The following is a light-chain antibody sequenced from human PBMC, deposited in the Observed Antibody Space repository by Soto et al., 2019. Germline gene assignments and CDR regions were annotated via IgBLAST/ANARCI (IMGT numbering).Light chain of an antibody. CDR3: QHYNSYSEA. V-gene: IGKV1-8*01. Sequence: AIRMTQSPSSLSASTGDRVTITFRASQGISSYLAWFQQKPGRPPKLLMSATSTLQSDVPSRFSGSGSGTEFTLTISSLQPDDFATYYCQHYNSYSEAFGQGTKVDIK. CDR2: ATS. J-gene: IGKJ1*01. CDR1: QGISSY.